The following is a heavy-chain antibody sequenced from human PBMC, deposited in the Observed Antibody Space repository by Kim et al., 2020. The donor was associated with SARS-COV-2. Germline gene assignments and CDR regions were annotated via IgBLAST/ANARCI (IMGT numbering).Heavy chain of an antibody. CDR3: ARLAGLRGWFDP. Sequence: NYNPSLKSRVTISVDTSKNQFSLKLSSVTAADTAVYYCARLAGLRGWFDPWGQGTLVTVSS. V-gene: IGHV4-59*08. J-gene: IGHJ5*02.